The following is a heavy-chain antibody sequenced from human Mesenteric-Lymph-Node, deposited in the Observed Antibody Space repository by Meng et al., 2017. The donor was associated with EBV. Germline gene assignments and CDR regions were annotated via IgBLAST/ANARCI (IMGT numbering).Heavy chain of an antibody. CDR2: VHHSGLT. CDR3: AGGDYVNQFNY. Sequence: QLQLQASGPGLVKPSQTLSLTCTVSGGSVNSGGYSWSWIRQSPEKGLEWIGYVHHSGLTYYNPSLETRVIISLERSKNQFSLKLTSVTAADTAVYYCAGGDYVNQFNYWGQGTLVTVSS. J-gene: IGHJ4*02. D-gene: IGHD4-17*01. V-gene: IGHV4-30-2*06. CDR1: GGSVNSGGYS.